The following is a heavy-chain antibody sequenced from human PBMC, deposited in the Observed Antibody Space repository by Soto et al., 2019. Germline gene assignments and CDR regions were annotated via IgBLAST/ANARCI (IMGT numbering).Heavy chain of an antibody. CDR2: IIPIFGTA. CDR1: GGTFSSYA. CDR3: ARTKDFGVVIIPSYYFDY. D-gene: IGHD3-3*01. V-gene: IGHV1-69*13. J-gene: IGHJ4*02. Sequence: SVKVSCKASGGTFSSYAISWVRQAPGQGLEWMGGIIPIFGTANYAQKFQGRVTITADESTSTAYMELSSLRSEDTAVYYCARTKDFGVVIIPSYYFDYWGQGTLVTVSS.